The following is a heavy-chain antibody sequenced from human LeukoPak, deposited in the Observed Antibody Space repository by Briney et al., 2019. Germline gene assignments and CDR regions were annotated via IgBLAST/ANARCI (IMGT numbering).Heavy chain of an antibody. Sequence: SETLSLICTVSGGSVSDHYWSWIRQSPGKGLEWIGYFYYSGSTNYNPSPNGRVTLSVDTSKNHFSLKLTSVTAADTAIYYCARHNSYYFMDVWGKGTTVTVSS. J-gene: IGHJ6*03. CDR3: ARHNSYYFMDV. V-gene: IGHV4-59*08. CDR1: GGSVSDHY. CDR2: FYYSGST.